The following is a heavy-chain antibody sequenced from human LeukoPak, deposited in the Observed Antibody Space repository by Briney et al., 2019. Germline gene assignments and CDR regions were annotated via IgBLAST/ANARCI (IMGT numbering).Heavy chain of an antibody. CDR2: ISSSGSTI. CDR1: GFTFSSYE. Sequence: PGGSLRLSCAASGFTFSSYEMNWVRQAPGKGLEWVSYISSSGSTIYYADSVKSRFTISRDNAKNSLYLQMNSLRAEDTAVYYCARASIVVYAFDIWGQGTMVTVSS. V-gene: IGHV3-48*03. D-gene: IGHD3-22*01. CDR3: ARASIVVYAFDI. J-gene: IGHJ3*02.